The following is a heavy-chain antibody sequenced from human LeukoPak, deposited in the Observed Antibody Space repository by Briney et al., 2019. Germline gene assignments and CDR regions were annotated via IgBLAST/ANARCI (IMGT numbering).Heavy chain of an antibody. CDR2: MNPVSGKA. CDR1: GYTFTNFD. J-gene: IGHJ2*01. D-gene: IGHD4-17*01. Sequence: ASVKVSCKASGYTFTNFDINWVRQAPGQGLEWMGWMNPVSGKAGSAQKFQGRVTMTTDTSRSTAYMELRSLRSDDTAVYYCARGRDYGDYRNWYFDLGGRGTLVTVSA. V-gene: IGHV1-8*01. CDR3: ARGRDYGDYRNWYFDL.